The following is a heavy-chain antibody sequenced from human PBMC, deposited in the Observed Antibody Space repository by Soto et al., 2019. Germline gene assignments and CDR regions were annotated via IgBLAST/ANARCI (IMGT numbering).Heavy chain of an antibody. CDR1: GFTFSSYE. D-gene: IGHD1-26*01. CDR3: ANSPQYSEKHDY. Sequence: PGGSLRLSCAASGFTFSSYEMNWVRQAPGKGLEWVSYISSSGSTIYYADSVKGRFTISRDNAKNSLYLQMNSLRAEDTAVYYCANSPQYSEKHDYWGQGTMVTVYS. V-gene: IGHV3-48*03. CDR2: ISSSGSTI. J-gene: IGHJ4*02.